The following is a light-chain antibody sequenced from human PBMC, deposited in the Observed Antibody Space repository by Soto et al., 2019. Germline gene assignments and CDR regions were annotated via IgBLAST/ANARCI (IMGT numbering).Light chain of an antibody. CDR2: EVT. CDR1: SSDVGAYNY. Sequence: QSALTQPASVSGSPGQSITISCTGTSSDVGAYNYVSWYRQHPGKAPKLMIYEVTNRPSGVSNRFSGSKSGSTASLTISGLQAEDEADYYCSSYTGSSTLVFGGGTKLTVL. V-gene: IGLV2-14*01. J-gene: IGLJ3*02. CDR3: SSYTGSSTLV.